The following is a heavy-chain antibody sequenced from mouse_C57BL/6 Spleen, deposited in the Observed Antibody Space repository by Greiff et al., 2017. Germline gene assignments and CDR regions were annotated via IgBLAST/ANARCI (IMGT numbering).Heavy chain of an antibody. J-gene: IGHJ4*01. CDR3: AKSDGNYFMDY. CDR1: GFSLTGYG. CDR2: IWGGGNT. D-gene: IGHD2-1*01. Sequence: VHLVESGPGLVQPSQSLSITCTVSGFSLTGYGVHWVRQSPGKGLEWLGVIWGGGNTDYDAAFMSRLSITKDNSKSQVFFKMNSLQADDTAIYYCAKSDGNYFMDYWGQGTSVTVSS. V-gene: IGHV2-5*01.